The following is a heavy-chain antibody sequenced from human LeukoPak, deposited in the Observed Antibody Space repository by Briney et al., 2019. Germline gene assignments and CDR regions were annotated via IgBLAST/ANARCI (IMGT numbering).Heavy chain of an antibody. D-gene: IGHD4-17*01. CDR3: AREQYGAPDY. J-gene: IGHJ4*02. Sequence: GGSLRLSCAASGFTFDDYAMHWVRHAPGKGLEWASGISWNSGSIGYAGSVKGRFTISRDNAKNSLYLQMNSLRAEDTAVYYCAREQYGAPDYWGQGTLVTVSS. CDR2: ISWNSGSI. V-gene: IGHV3-9*01. CDR1: GFTFDDYA.